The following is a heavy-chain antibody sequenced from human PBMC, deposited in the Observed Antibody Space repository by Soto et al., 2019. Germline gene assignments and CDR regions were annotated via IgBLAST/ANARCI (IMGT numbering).Heavy chain of an antibody. Sequence: SETLSLTCAVYGGSFSGSYWSWIRQPPGKGLEWIGEINHSGSINYNVSLKSRVTISVDTSRNQFSLKLSSVTAADAALYYCARVPTRHYYYYDGMDVWGQGTTVTVSS. CDR3: ARVPTRHYYYYDGMDV. J-gene: IGHJ6*02. CDR1: GGSFSGSY. CDR2: INHSGSI. D-gene: IGHD2-2*01. V-gene: IGHV4-34*01.